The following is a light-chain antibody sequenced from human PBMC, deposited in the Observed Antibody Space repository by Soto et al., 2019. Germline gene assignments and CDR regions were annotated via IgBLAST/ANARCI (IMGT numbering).Light chain of an antibody. Sequence: QSALTQPASVSGSPGQSITISCTGTSSDVGGYNYVSWYQQHPGKAPKLMIYDVSNRPSGVSNRFSGSKSGNTASLTISGLQAEDVADYYCSSYTSSSTSPYVFGTGTKLTVL. CDR2: DVS. CDR1: SSDVGGYNY. CDR3: SSYTSSSTSPYV. V-gene: IGLV2-14*01. J-gene: IGLJ1*01.